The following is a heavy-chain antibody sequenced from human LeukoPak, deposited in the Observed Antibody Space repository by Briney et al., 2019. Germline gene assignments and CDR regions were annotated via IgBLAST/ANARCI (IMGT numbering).Heavy chain of an antibody. CDR3: ARVIGGGQWLDY. CDR2: ISGSGNIK. V-gene: IGHV3-11*01. J-gene: IGHJ4*02. Sequence: PGRSLRLSCTASGFTFSDYYMSWIRQAPGKGLEWISYISGSGNIKYHADSVKGRFTISRDNAKNSLSLQMDSLRAEDTAVYYCARVIGGGQWLDYWGQGTLVTVSS. CDR1: GFTFSDYY. D-gene: IGHD6-19*01.